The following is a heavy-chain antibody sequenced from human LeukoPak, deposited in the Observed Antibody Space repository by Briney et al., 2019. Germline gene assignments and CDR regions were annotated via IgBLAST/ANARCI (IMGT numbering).Heavy chain of an antibody. J-gene: IGHJ4*02. D-gene: IGHD6-19*01. V-gene: IGHV3-23*01. CDR2: ISGSGGST. CDR3: AKDGSGAVATTDFDY. CDR1: GFTFSSYA. Sequence: GGSLRLSCAASGFTFSSYAMSWVRQAPGKGLEWVSAISGSGGSTYYADSVKGRFTISRDNSQNTLYLQMNSLRAEDTAVYYCAKDGSGAVATTDFDYWGQGTLVTVSS.